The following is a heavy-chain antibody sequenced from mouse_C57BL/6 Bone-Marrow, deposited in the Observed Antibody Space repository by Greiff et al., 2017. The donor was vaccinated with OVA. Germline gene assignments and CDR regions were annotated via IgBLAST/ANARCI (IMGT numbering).Heavy chain of an antibody. CDR2: IDPNYGTT. Sequence: VQLKQSGPELVKPGASVKISCKASGYSFTDYNMNWVKQSNGKSLEWIGVIDPNYGTTSYNQKFKGKATLTVDQSSSTAYMQLNSLTSEDSAVYYCAFYYGSSYRYFDVWGTGTTVTVSS. CDR1: GYSFTDYN. V-gene: IGHV1-39*01. J-gene: IGHJ1*03. CDR3: AFYYGSSYRYFDV. D-gene: IGHD1-1*01.